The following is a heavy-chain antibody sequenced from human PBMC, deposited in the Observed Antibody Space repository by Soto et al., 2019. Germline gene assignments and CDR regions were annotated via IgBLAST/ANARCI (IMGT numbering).Heavy chain of an antibody. CDR2: IYYSGST. Sequence: SETLSLTCTVSGGSISSSSYYWGWIRQPPGKGLEWIGSIYYSGSTYYNPSLKSRVTISVDTSKNQFSLKLSSVTAADTAVYYCTLLHLVHTKGRGAFDIWGQGTMVTVSS. D-gene: IGHD3-22*01. CDR1: GGSISSSSYY. V-gene: IGHV4-39*01. J-gene: IGHJ3*02. CDR3: TLLHLVHTKGRGAFDI.